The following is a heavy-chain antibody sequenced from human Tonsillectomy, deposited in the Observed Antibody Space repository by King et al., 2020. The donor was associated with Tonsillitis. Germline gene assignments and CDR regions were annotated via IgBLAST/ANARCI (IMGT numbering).Heavy chain of an antibody. J-gene: IGHJ5*02. V-gene: IGHV1-18*04. CDR2: ISVYNGNT. Sequence: QLVQSGAEVKKPGASVKVSCKASGYTFTSYDINWVRQAPGQGLEWMGWISVYNGNTNYAQKFQGRVTMTTDTSTSTAYMELRSLRSDDTAVYFCARDRQIAVTPSWFDPWGQGTLVTVSS. D-gene: IGHD4-17*01. CDR3: ARDRQIAVTPSWFDP. CDR1: GYTFTSYD.